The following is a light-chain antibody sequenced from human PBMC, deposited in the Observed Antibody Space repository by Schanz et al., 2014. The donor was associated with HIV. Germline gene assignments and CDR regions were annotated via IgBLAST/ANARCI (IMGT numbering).Light chain of an antibody. CDR1: SSDVGGYNY. J-gene: IGLJ1*01. CDR2: DVT. CDR3: SSLSTSGAPV. Sequence: QSALTQPASVSGSPGQSITISCTGTSSDVGGYNYVSWYKQQPGKAPKLLLYDVTSRPSGISPRFSGSKSGNTASLTISGLQADDEADYFCSSLSTSGAPVFGTGTKLTVL. V-gene: IGLV2-14*03.